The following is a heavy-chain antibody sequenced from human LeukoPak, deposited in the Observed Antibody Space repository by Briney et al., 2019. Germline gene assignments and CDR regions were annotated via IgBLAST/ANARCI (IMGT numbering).Heavy chain of an antibody. Sequence: GASVKVSCKASGYTFTSYGISWVRQAPGQGLEWMGWISAYNGNTNYAQKLQGGVTMTTDTSTSTAYMELRSLRSGDTAVYYCARVEWELLPGGTNYWGQGTLVTVSS. D-gene: IGHD1-26*01. CDR1: GYTFTSYG. CDR3: ARVEWELLPGGTNY. V-gene: IGHV1-18*01. J-gene: IGHJ4*02. CDR2: ISAYNGNT.